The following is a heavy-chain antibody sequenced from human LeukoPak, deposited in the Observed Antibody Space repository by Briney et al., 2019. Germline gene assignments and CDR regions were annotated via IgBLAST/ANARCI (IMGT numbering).Heavy chain of an antibody. J-gene: IGHJ4*02. CDR2: IGTAGDT. Sequence: GGSLRLSCAASGFAFSSYDMHWVRQTTGRGLEWVSGIGTAGDTYYLGSVKGRFTISRENAKNSLYLQMNSLRAGDTAVYYCARGGSSGPFDDWGQGTLVTVSS. V-gene: IGHV3-13*01. CDR1: GFAFSSYD. CDR3: ARGGSSGPFDD. D-gene: IGHD1-26*01.